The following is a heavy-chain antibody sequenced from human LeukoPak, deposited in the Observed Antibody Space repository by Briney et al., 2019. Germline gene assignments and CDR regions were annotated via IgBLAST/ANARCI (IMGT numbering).Heavy chain of an antibody. CDR1: GY. V-gene: IGHV1-2*02. CDR3: ARDVVVVVGASRSNFYFYMDV. Sequence: ASVKVSCKASGYIHWVRQAPGQGLEWMGWINPNNGPTNSAQKSQGRITMTRDTSITTAYMELSSLRSDDTAIYYCARDVVVVVGASRSNFYFYMDVWGKGTTVTVSS. J-gene: IGHJ6*03. CDR2: INPNNGPT. D-gene: IGHD2-15*01.